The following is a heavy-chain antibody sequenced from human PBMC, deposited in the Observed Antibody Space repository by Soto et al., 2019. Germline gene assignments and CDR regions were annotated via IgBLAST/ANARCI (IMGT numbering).Heavy chain of an antibody. Sequence: GGSLRLSCAASGFTFSSYAMSWVRQAPGKGLEWVSAISGSGGSTYYADSVKGRFTISRDNSKNTLYLQMNSLRAEDTAVYYCAKAAYDILTGYPRDYYYYMDVWGKGTTVTVSS. V-gene: IGHV3-23*01. J-gene: IGHJ6*03. D-gene: IGHD3-9*01. CDR3: AKAAYDILTGYPRDYYYYMDV. CDR1: GFTFSSYA. CDR2: ISGSGGST.